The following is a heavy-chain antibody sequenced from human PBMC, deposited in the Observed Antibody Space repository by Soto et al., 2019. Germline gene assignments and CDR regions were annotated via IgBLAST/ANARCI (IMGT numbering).Heavy chain of an antibody. D-gene: IGHD5-12*01. V-gene: IGHV3-21*01. CDR1: GFTFSTYA. Sequence: GGSLRLSCAASGFTFSTYAMNWVRQAPGKGLEWVSSISSTSSFRYYADSVKGRFTISRDNAKNSLYLQMNSLRAQDTAVYYCARGAPGRDGYNLDFQHWGQGTLVTVSS. J-gene: IGHJ1*01. CDR2: ISSTSSFR. CDR3: ARGAPGRDGYNLDFQH.